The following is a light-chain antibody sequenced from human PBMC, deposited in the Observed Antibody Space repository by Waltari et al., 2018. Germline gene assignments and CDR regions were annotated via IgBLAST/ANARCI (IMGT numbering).Light chain of an antibody. J-gene: IGKJ3*01. CDR2: GPT. V-gene: IGKV3-15*01. CDR3: LQYNDWPPLFT. Sequence: EIEMTQSPAIMSVSPGERVTLSCRASQKISNHFAWYRQKPGQAPRLLSYGPTTRASGIPGRFRGRGSGTESTLTIDGLQSEDFAVYYCLQYNDWPPLFTFGPGTKVEIK. CDR1: QKISNH.